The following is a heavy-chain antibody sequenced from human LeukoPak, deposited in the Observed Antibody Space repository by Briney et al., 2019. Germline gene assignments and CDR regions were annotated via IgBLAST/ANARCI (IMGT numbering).Heavy chain of an antibody. J-gene: IGHJ4*02. V-gene: IGHV4-59*11. Sequence: PSETLSLTCTVSGGSISSHYWSWIRQPPGKGLEWIGYIYYSGSTNYNPSLKSRVTISVDTSKSQFSLKMSSVTAADTAVYYCARASDDYYYGSGSYLGRIDYRGQGTLVTVSS. CDR2: IYYSGST. D-gene: IGHD3-10*01. CDR1: GGSISSHY. CDR3: ARASDDYYYGSGSYLGRIDY.